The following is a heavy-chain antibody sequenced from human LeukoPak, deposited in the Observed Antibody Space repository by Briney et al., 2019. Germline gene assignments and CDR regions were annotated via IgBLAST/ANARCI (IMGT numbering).Heavy chain of an antibody. V-gene: IGHV3-7*05. CDR1: GFTVSSNY. J-gene: IGHJ4*02. CDR3: ARDRTLGY. Sequence: GGSLRLSCAASGFTVSSNYMSWVRQAPGKGLEWVANINQDGSEKYYVDSVKGRFTISRDNAKNSVYLRMNSLRGEDTAVYYCARDRTLGYWGQGTLVTVSS. D-gene: IGHD3-16*01. CDR2: INQDGSEK.